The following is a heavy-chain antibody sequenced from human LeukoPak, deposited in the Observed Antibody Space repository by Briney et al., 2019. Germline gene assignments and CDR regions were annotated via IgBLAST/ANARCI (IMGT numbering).Heavy chain of an antibody. CDR2: IYYSGST. D-gene: IGHD1-26*01. J-gene: IGHJ4*02. CDR1: GGSISSSSYY. CDR3: ARMKRGELLLAYFDY. V-gene: IGHV4-39*07. Sequence: PSETLSLTCTVSGGSISSSSYYWGWIRQPPGKGLEWIGSIYYSGSTYYNPSLKSRVTISVDTSKNQFSLKLSSVTAADTAVYYCARMKRGELLLAYFDYWGQGTLVTVSS.